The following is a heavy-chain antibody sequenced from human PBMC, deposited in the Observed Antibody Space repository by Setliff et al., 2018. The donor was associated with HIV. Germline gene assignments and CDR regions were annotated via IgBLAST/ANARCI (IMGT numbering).Heavy chain of an antibody. CDR1: GFTFSSYW. CDR2: ICGTWKT. D-gene: IGHD4-17*01. V-gene: IGHV4-59*04. Sequence: SETLSLSCAASGFTFSSYWMSWVRQAPGKGLEWIGSICGTWKTYYNPSLKSRVTMSVDTSKRQLSLKSRSVTAADTAVYYCARKGATVTINWFDPWGQGTLVTVSS. CDR3: ARKGATVTINWFDP. J-gene: IGHJ5*02.